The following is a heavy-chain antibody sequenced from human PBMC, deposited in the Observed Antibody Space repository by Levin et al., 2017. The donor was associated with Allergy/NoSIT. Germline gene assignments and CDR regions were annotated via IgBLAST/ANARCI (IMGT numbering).Heavy chain of an antibody. V-gene: IGHV1-2*06. D-gene: IGHD6-6*01. Sequence: GESLKISCKASGYTFTGYYMHWVRQAPGQGLEWMGRINPNSGGTNYAQKFQGRVTMTRDTSISTAYMELSRLRSDDTAVYYCARDPWLSIAARGEGGPNDAFDSWGQGTMVTVSS. CDR1: GYTFTGYY. CDR2: INPNSGGT. J-gene: IGHJ3*02. CDR3: ARDPWLSIAARGEGGPNDAFDS.